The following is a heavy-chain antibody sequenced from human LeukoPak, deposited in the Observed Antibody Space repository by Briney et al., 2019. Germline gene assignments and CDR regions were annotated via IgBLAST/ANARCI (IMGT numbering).Heavy chain of an antibody. CDR3: ARFSGSYGSFDY. V-gene: IGHV4-38-2*02. Sequence: PSQTLSLTCTVSGYSISSGYYWGWIRQPPGKGPEWIGSIYHSGSTYYNPSLKSRVTISVDTSKNQFSLKLSSVTAADTAVYYCARFSGSYGSFDYWGQGTLVTVSS. J-gene: IGHJ4*02. D-gene: IGHD1-26*01. CDR2: IYHSGST. CDR1: GYSISSGYY.